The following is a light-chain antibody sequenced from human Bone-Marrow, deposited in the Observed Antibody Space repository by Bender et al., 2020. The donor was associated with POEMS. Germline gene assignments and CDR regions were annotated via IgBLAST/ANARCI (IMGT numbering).Light chain of an antibody. Sequence: QSVLTQPPSASGTPGQRITISCFGATSNIGSNSVNWYQQVPGTAPKVLIYSNSQRPSGVPDRLSGSKSGTSASLAIRGLQSEDEADYYCGAWDDSLNGWVFGGGTKLTVL. CDR1: TSNIGSNS. J-gene: IGLJ3*02. V-gene: IGLV1-44*01. CDR3: GAWDDSLNGWV. CDR2: SNS.